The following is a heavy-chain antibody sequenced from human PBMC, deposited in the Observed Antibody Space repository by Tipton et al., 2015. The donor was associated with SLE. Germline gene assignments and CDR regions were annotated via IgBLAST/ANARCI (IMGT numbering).Heavy chain of an antibody. D-gene: IGHD6-13*01. Sequence: GSLRLSCAASGFTFSRSDMHWVRQTTEGLEWVAAIGRGGDIYYSASVKGRFTISRENAKNSLYLQMNTLRAGDTAVYYCAREMGDSSSRSWSLDVWGKGTTVTVSS. CDR3: AREMGDSSSRSWSLDV. J-gene: IGHJ6*04. CDR2: IGRGGDI. CDR1: GFTFSRSD. V-gene: IGHV3-13*01.